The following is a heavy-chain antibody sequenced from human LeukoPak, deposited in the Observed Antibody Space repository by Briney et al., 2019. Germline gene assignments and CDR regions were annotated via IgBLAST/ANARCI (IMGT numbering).Heavy chain of an antibody. CDR3: ARGKVDTAMAIDY. D-gene: IGHD5-18*01. CDR1: GFTFSSYW. J-gene: IGHJ4*02. V-gene: IGHV3-74*01. Sequence: GGSLRLSCAASGFTFSSYWMHWVRQAPGKGLVWVSRINSDGSSTSYADSVKGRFTISSDNAKNTLYPQMNSLRAEDTAVYYCARGKVDTAMAIDYWGQGTLVTVSS. CDR2: INSDGSST.